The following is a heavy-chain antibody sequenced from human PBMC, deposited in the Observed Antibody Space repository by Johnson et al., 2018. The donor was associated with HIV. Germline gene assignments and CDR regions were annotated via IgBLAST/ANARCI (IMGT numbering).Heavy chain of an antibody. CDR2: LFSGVTT. D-gene: IGHD5-24*01. CDR3: ARACRDGYTCDAFDI. CDR1: GLTVSSNY. Sequence: VQLVESGGGLVQPGASLTLSCAASGLTVSSNYMSWVRQAPGKGLEWVSVLFSGVTTYYADSVKGRFTISRDSSKNTLYLQMNSLRAEDTAVYYCARACRDGYTCDAFDIWGQGTMVTVSS. J-gene: IGHJ3*02. V-gene: IGHV3-66*01.